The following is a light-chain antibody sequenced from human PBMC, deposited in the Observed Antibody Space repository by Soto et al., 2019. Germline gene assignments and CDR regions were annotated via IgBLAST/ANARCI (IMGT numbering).Light chain of an antibody. Sequence: EIVLTESPATLSLSPGERATLSCRASQSVGTYLAWYQQKPGQAPRLLISDASNRATGIPARFSGSGSGTDFTLTIISLEPEDFAVYYCQQRSNWLFSFGPGTKV. CDR1: QSVGTY. V-gene: IGKV3-11*01. J-gene: IGKJ3*01. CDR3: QQRSNWLFS. CDR2: DAS.